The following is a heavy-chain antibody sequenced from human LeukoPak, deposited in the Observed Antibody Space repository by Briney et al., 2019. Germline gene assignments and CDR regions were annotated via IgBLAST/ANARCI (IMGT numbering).Heavy chain of an antibody. Sequence: SVKVSCKASGGTFSSYAISWVRQAPGQGLEWMGGIIPVFGTANYAQKFQGRVTITTDESTSTAYMELSSLRPEDTAVYYCATGPGSVFDYWGQGTLVTVSS. CDR3: ATGPGSVFDY. V-gene: IGHV1-69*05. CDR2: IIPVFGTA. CDR1: GGTFSSYA. J-gene: IGHJ4*02. D-gene: IGHD6-25*01.